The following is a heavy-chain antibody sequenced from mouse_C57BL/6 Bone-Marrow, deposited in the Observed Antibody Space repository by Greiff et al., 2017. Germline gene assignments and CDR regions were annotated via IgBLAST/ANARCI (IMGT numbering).Heavy chain of an antibody. D-gene: IGHD4-1*01. CDR2: IYPRSGNT. CDR1: GYTFTSYG. Sequence: QVQLQQSGAELARPGASVKLSCKASGYTFTSYGISWVKQRTGQGLEWIGEIYPRSGNTYYNEKFKGKATLTADKSSSTAYMELRSLTSEDSAVYFCARNWYYFDYWGQGTTRTVSS. J-gene: IGHJ2*01. CDR3: ARNWYYFDY. V-gene: IGHV1-81*01.